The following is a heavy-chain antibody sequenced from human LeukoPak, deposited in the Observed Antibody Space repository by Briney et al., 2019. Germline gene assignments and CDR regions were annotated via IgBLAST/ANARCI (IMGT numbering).Heavy chain of an antibody. Sequence: GGSLRLSCAASGFTVSSNYMSWARQAPGKGLEWVSIIYSGGSTYDADSVRGRFTICRDNSKSTLYLQMNSLRAEDTAVYYCARGLAGGSGNYFYFDYWGQGTLVTVSS. CDR3: ARGLAGGSGNYFYFDY. CDR1: GFTVSSNY. J-gene: IGHJ4*02. V-gene: IGHV3-53*01. CDR2: IYSGGST. D-gene: IGHD3-10*01.